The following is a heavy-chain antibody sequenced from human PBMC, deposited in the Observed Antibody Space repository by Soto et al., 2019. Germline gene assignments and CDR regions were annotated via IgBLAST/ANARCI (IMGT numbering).Heavy chain of an antibody. Sequence: QVQLVQSGAQVTKTGSSVKVSCKASGGTFRSLFINWVRLAPGQGPEWVGGIIPVFDKAYYAEKFQGRVTLTADESLTTAYMELRSLRSTDTAVYYCATEMASTSSTYFYNGLDVWGQGTTVTVAS. CDR1: GGTFRSLF. CDR3: ATEMASTSSTYFYNGLDV. CDR2: IIPVFDKA. V-gene: IGHV1-69*01. J-gene: IGHJ6*02. D-gene: IGHD2-2*01.